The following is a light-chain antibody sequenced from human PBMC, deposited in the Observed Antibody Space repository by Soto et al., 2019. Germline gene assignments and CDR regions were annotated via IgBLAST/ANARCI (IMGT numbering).Light chain of an antibody. CDR3: QQSYSSPWT. CDR2: AAS. J-gene: IGKJ1*01. CDR1: QSITNY. V-gene: IGKV1-39*01. Sequence: DIQMTQSPSSLSAAVGDRVSITCRASQSITNYLNWYQQKPGKVPKLLIYAASSLQSGVPSRFSGSGSGTDFTLTISSLQPEDFATYYCQQSYSSPWTFGPGTKVDIK.